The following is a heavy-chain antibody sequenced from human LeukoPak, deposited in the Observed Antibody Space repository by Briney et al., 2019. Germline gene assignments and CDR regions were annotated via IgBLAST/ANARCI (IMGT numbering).Heavy chain of an antibody. CDR3: ARTVPLHYYDSSGYVNWFDP. D-gene: IGHD3-22*01. CDR1: GYSISSGYY. Sequence: PSETLSLTCAVSGYSISSGYYWGWIRQPPGKGLEWIGSIYHSGSTYYNPSLKSRVTISVDTSKNQFSLKLSSVTAADTAVYYCARTVPLHYYDSSGYVNWFDPWGQGTLVTVSS. J-gene: IGHJ5*02. V-gene: IGHV4-38-2*01. CDR2: IYHSGST.